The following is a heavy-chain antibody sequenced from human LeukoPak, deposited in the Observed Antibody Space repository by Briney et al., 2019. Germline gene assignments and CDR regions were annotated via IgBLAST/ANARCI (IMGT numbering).Heavy chain of an antibody. D-gene: IGHD1-26*01. V-gene: IGHV6-1*01. Sequence: QTLSLTCAISGDSVSTNSATWTWLRQSPSRGLEWLGRTYYRSKWSNDYAVSMKSRITINPDTSKNQFSLQLNSVTPEDTAVYYCARLVGASWFDSWGQGTLVTVSS. CDR3: ARLVGASWFDS. CDR1: GDSVSTNSAT. CDR2: TYYRSKWSN. J-gene: IGHJ5*01.